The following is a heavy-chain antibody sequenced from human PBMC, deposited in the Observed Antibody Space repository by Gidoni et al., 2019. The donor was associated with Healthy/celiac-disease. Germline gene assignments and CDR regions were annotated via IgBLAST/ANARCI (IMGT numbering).Heavy chain of an antibody. CDR1: GFTFSSYA. CDR3: VKSSSGSYYFAFDI. D-gene: IGHD1-26*01. Sequence: EVQLMESGGGLVQPGGSMSISRSAPGFTFSSYAMYWVRQAPGKGLEYVAAISSNGGSTYYADSVKGRFTISRDNSKNTLYLQMSSLRAEDTAVYYCVKSSSGSYYFAFDIWGQGTMVTVSS. J-gene: IGHJ3*02. CDR2: ISSNGGST. V-gene: IGHV3-64D*06.